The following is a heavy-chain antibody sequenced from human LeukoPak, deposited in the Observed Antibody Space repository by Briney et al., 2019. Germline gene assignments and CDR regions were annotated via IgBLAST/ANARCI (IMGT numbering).Heavy chain of an antibody. J-gene: IGHJ4*02. D-gene: IGHD1-7*01. CDR1: GGTFSSYA. CDR2: FDPEDGET. V-gene: IGHV1-24*01. Sequence: ASVKVSCKASGGTFSSYAISWVRQAPGKGLEWMGGFDPEDGETIYAQKFQGRVTMTEDTSTDTAYMELSSLRSEDTAVYYCATDLSNYALDYWGQGTLVTVSS. CDR3: ATDLSNYALDY.